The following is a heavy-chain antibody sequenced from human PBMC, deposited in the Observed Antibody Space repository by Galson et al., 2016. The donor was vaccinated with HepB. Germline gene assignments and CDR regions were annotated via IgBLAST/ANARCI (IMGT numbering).Heavy chain of an antibody. CDR3: AKENGVRYCSAGSCYSEENHSYGLDV. CDR2: VKQDGSEK. D-gene: IGHD2-15*01. CDR1: GFTFSSYW. V-gene: IGHV3-7*01. J-gene: IGHJ6*02. Sequence: SLRLSCAASGFTFSSYWMSWVRQAPGKGLEWVANVKQDGSEKYYVDSVEGRFTISRDNTKNSLYLQMNSLRPEETAVYYCAKENGVRYCSAGSCYSEENHSYGLDVWGQGTTVTVSS.